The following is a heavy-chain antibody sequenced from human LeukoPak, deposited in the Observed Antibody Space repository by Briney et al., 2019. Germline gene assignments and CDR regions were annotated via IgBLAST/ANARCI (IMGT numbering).Heavy chain of an antibody. V-gene: IGHV4-59*08. CDR3: ARLPLRNWFDP. CDR2: IYYSGGT. J-gene: IGHJ5*02. Sequence: SETLSLTCTISGDSISNYYWSWIRQPPGKGLEWIGHIYYSGGTNYNPSLKSRVTISVDPSKNQFSLKLTSVTAADTAVYYCARLPLRNWFDPWGQGTLVTVSS. CDR1: GDSISNYY.